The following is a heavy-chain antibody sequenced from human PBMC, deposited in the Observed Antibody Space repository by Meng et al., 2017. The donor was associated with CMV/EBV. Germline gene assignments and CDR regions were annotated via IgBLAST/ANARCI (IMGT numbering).Heavy chain of an antibody. D-gene: IGHD2-2*02. CDR3: ASDCSGASCYITN. CDR2: IKQDGSEK. CDR1: GFTFSGYW. V-gene: IGHV3-7*01. J-gene: IGHJ4*02. Sequence: GGSLRLSCAASGFTFSGYWMTWVRQAPGKGLEWVANIKQDGSEKYYVDSVKGRFTISRDNAKNSLSLQMNSLRAEDTAVYYCASDCSGASCYITNWGRGTLVTVS.